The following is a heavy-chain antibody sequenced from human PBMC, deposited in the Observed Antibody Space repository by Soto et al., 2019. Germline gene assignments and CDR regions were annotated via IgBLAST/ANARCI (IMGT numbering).Heavy chain of an antibody. J-gene: IGHJ5*02. CDR2: IYYSGST. CDR3: ARDSYYDSSGYGWFDP. V-gene: IGHV4-61*01. CDR1: GGSVSSVSYY. Sequence: SETLSLTCTVSGGSVSSVSYYWSWIRQPPGKGLEWIGYIYYSGSTNYNPSLKSRVTISVDTSKNQFSLKLSSVTAADTAVYYCARDSYYDSSGYGWFDPWGQGTLVTVSS. D-gene: IGHD3-22*01.